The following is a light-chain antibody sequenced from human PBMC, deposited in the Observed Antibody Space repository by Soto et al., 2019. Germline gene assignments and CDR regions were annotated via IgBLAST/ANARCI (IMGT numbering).Light chain of an antibody. J-gene: IGKJ1*01. CDR1: QSISTS. V-gene: IGKV1-5*03. CDR3: QQTYSAPQT. Sequence: DIQMTQSPSTLSAFVGDRVTITCRASQSISTSLAWYQQKPGKAPKLLIYMASILESGVPSRFSGSGSGTDFTLTISSLQAEDFATYFCQQTYSAPQTFGQGTKVDIK. CDR2: MAS.